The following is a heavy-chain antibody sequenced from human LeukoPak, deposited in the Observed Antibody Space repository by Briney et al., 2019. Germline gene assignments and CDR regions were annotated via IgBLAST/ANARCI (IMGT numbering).Heavy chain of an antibody. V-gene: IGHV4-4*02. Sequence: SGTLSLTCAVSGGSLGSSNWWSWVRQPPGKGLEWIGEIYYSGSTNYNPSLKSRVTMSVDNSKNQFSLKLSSVTAADTAVYYCARSDPIAAAGGYFDYWGQGTLVTVSS. CDR2: IYYSGST. CDR1: GGSLGSSNW. D-gene: IGHD6-13*01. CDR3: ARSDPIAAAGGYFDY. J-gene: IGHJ4*02.